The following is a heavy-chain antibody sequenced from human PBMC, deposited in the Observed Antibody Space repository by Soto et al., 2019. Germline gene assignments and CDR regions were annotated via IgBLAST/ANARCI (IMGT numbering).Heavy chain of an antibody. Sequence: QVHLVQSGAEVKKPGASMKVSCTASGYTLTSHHVHWVRQAPGRRLEWMGSIKPANGVAQYTARFQGRVIMTSDTSTSTVYMELRGLTSEDTAIFYCARGGGVGLDGSAAFDIWGQGTMVTVSS. CDR2: IKPANGVA. J-gene: IGHJ3*02. V-gene: IGHV1-46*01. CDR1: GYTLTSHH. CDR3: ARGGGVGLDGSAAFDI. D-gene: IGHD1-1*01.